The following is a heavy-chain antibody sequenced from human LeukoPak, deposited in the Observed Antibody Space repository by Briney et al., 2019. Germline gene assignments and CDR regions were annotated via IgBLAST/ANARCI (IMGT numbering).Heavy chain of an antibody. J-gene: IGHJ5*02. CDR1: GFTFSSYS. CDR2: IYTSGST. V-gene: IGHV4-4*07. D-gene: IGHD3-22*01. Sequence: GSLRLSCAASGFTFSSYSMNWVRQPAGKGLEWIGRIYTSGSTNYNPSLKSRVTISVDTSKNQFSLKLSSVTAADTAVYYCARASVEYYYDSSGFSRGNNWFDPWGQGTLVTVSS. CDR3: ARASVEYYYDSSGFSRGNNWFDP.